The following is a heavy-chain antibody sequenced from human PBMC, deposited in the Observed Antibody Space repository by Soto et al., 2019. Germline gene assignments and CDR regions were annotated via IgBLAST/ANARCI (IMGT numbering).Heavy chain of an antibody. D-gene: IGHD6-13*01. CDR3: ASTYIAAAGKDYNWFDP. Sequence: PVESLKISCKGSGYSFTSYWIGWVRQMPGKGLEWMGIIYPGDSDTRYSPSFQGQVTISADKSISTAYLQWSSLKASDTAMYYCASTYIAAAGKDYNWFDPWGQGNLVTVS. J-gene: IGHJ5*02. CDR2: IYPGDSDT. CDR1: GYSFTSYW. V-gene: IGHV5-51*01.